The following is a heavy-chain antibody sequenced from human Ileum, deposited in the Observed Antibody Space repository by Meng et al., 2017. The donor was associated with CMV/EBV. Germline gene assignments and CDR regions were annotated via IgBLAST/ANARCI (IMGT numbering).Heavy chain of an antibody. J-gene: IGHJ3*02. CDR1: GNTFSSHW. Sequence: GESLKISCQGSGNTFSSHWIGWVRQTPGRGLEWLGIIYPGASNIRYSPSFQGQFTISADKSINTAYLQWSSLKASDSATYYCVRPTYVSTSGVGGFDIWGQGTLVTVSS. D-gene: IGHD2-15*01. V-gene: IGHV5-51*01. CDR2: IYPGASNI. CDR3: VRPTYVSTSGVGGFDI.